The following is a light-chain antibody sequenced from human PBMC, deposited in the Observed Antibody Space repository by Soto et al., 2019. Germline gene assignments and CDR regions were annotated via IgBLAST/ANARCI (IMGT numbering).Light chain of an antibody. J-gene: IGKJ1*01. CDR2: AAS. CDR1: QSISSW. V-gene: IGKV1-5*01. CDR3: QQYNSYSWP. Sequence: DIQMTQSPSTLSASVGDRVTSTCRASQSISSWLAWYQQKPGKAPRLLIYAASSLKSGVPSRFSGSGSGTEFTLTISSLQPDDFATYYCQQYNSYSWPFGQGTKVEIK.